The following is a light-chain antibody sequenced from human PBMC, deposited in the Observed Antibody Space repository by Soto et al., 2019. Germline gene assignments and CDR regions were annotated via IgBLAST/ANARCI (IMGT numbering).Light chain of an antibody. CDR1: QSIATY. CDR3: QQSYSTLALT. Sequence: DIQMSQSPSSLSASVGDRVTISCRASQSIATYLSWYQHRPGKAPKLLIYAASTLQTGVPSRFSGSGFGTDFTLTISNLQPEDFATYYFQQSYSTLALTFGGGTKLEI. CDR2: AAS. J-gene: IGKJ4*01. V-gene: IGKV1-39*01.